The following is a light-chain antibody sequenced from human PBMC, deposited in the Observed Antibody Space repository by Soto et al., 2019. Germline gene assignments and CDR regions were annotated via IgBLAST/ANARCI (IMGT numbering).Light chain of an antibody. CDR2: AAS. Sequence: DIQMTQSPSSLSASVGDRVTITCRASQSINSLLNWYQQKPGNAPKLLIFAASSMQSGVPSRFSGSGSGTDFTLTITSLQPEDFATYYCQQSYNTPWTFGQGTKVEIK. J-gene: IGKJ1*01. CDR3: QQSYNTPWT. V-gene: IGKV1-39*01. CDR1: QSINSL.